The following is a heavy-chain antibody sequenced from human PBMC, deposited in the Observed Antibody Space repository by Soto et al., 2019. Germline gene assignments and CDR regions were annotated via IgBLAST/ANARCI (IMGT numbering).Heavy chain of an antibody. Sequence: SETLSLTCTVSGGSISSGGYYWSWIRQHPGKGLEWIGYIYYSGSTYYNPSLQSRATISVDTSKKQFSLKLSSVTAADTAVYYCAREKAAAGMDYWGQGTLVTVSS. J-gene: IGHJ4*02. CDR1: GGSISSGGYY. D-gene: IGHD6-13*01. V-gene: IGHV4-31*03. CDR3: AREKAAAGMDY. CDR2: IYYSGST.